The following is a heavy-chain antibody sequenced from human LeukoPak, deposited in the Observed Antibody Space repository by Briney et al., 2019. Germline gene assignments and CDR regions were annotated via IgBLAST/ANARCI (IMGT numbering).Heavy chain of an antibody. J-gene: IGHJ4*02. CDR2: IWYDGSNK. CDR3: ARGGYSGYEQVDY. Sequence: GGSLRLSCAASGFTFSSYGMHWVRQAPSKGLEWVAVIWYDGSNKYYGDSVKGRFTISRDNSKNTLYLQMNSLRAEDTAVYYCARGGYSGYEQVDYWGQGTLVTVSS. D-gene: IGHD5-12*01. CDR1: GFTFSSYG. V-gene: IGHV3-33*01.